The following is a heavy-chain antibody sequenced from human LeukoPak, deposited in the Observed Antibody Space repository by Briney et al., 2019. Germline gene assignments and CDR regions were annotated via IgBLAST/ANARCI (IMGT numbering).Heavy chain of an antibody. V-gene: IGHV4-34*01. CDR2: INHSGST. Sequence: SETLSLTCAVYGGSFSGYYWSWIRQPPGKGLEWIGEINHSGSTNYNPPLKSRVTISVDTSKNQFSLKLSSVTAADTAVYYCARGGRIQLWYNWLDPWGQGTLVTVSS. D-gene: IGHD5-18*01. J-gene: IGHJ5*02. CDR3: ARGGRIQLWYNWLDP. CDR1: GGSFSGYY.